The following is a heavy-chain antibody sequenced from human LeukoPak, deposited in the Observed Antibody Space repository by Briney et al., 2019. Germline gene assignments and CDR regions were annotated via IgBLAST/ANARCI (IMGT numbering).Heavy chain of an antibody. CDR3: ARGLELPTPYFDY. V-gene: IGHV4-4*07. J-gene: IGHJ4*02. Sequence: SETLSLTCAVSGGSISSYYWSWIRRPAGKGLEWIGRIYTSGSTNYNPSLKSRVTMSVDTSKNQFSLKLSSVTAADTAVYYCARGLELPTPYFDYWGQGTLVTVSS. CDR1: GGSISSYY. D-gene: IGHD1-7*01. CDR2: IYTSGST.